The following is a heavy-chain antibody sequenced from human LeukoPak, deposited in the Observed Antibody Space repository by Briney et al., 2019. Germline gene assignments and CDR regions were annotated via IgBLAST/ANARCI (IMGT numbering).Heavy chain of an antibody. CDR1: GFTFSSYS. D-gene: IGHD4-17*01. J-gene: IGHJ4*02. V-gene: IGHV3-21*01. Sequence: GRSLRLSCAASGFTFSSYSMSWVRQAPGKGLEWVSSISSSSSYIYYADSVKGRFTISRDNAKNSLYLQMNSLRAEDTAVYHCAATTVTGKGYWGQGTLVTVSS. CDR3: AATTVTGKGY. CDR2: ISSSSSYI.